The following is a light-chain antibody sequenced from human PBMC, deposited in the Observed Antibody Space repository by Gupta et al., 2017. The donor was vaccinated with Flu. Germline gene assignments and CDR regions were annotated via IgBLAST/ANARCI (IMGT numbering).Light chain of an antibody. CDR2: EVS. CDR1: RSDVGAYDY. J-gene: IGLJ3*02. Sequence: QSALTQPASVSGSPGQSITISCSGSRSDVGAYDYVSWYQHQPGEAHKLMIYEVSNRPSGISYRFSGSKSGNTASLTISGLQADDEADYYCSSYTSSSTLVFGGGTKVTVL. CDR3: SSYTSSSTLV. V-gene: IGLV2-14*01.